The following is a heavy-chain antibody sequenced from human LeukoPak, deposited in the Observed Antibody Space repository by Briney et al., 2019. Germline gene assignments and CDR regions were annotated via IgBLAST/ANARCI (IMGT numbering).Heavy chain of an antibody. CDR3: ARLAPDYADYWFDP. CDR1: GYDFSTKW. V-gene: IGHV5-51*01. J-gene: IGHJ5*02. Sequence: PGESLKISCQTSGYDFSTKWIGWVRQMPGKGLECMGIIYPTDSITRYSPSFQGHVSLSVDTSINTAYLQWASLRPSDTAMYFCARLAPDYADYWFDPWGQGTLVTVSS. D-gene: IGHD4-17*01. CDR2: IYPTDSIT.